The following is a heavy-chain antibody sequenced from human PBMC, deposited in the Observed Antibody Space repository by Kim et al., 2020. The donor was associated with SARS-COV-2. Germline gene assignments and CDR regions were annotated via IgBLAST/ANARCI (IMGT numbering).Heavy chain of an antibody. D-gene: IGHD2-15*01. CDR3: ARDKRDCSGGSCYDFQH. V-gene: IGHV3-30*07. Sequence: VKGRVTSARDNSKNTLYLQMNSLRAEDTAVYYCARDKRDCSGGSCYDFQHWGQGTLVTVSS. J-gene: IGHJ1*01.